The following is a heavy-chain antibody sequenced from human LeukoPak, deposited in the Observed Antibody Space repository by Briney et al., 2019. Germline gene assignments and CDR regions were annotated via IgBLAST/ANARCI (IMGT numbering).Heavy chain of an antibody. CDR1: GGSFSGYY. CDR2: INHSGST. V-gene: IGHV4-34*01. D-gene: IGHD3-10*01. Sequence: PSETLSLTCAVYGGSFSGYYWSWIPQPPGKGLEWIGEINHSGSTNYNPSLKSRVTISVDTSKNQFSLKLSSVTAADTAVYYCARRRLLWFGELSPNWFDPWGRGTLVTVSS. CDR3: ARRRLLWFGELSPNWFDP. J-gene: IGHJ5*02.